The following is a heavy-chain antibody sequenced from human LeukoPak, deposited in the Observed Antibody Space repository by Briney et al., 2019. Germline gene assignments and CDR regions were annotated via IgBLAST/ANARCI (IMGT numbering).Heavy chain of an antibody. J-gene: IGHJ4*02. CDR3: AREGDGYNSPIDY. Sequence: PGGSLRLSCAVSGFTVSGNYMSWVRQAPGKGLEWVSLIYSGGTTYYADSVKGRFTISRDNSKNTLYLQMNSLRAEDTAVYYCAREGDGYNSPIDYWGQGTQVTVSS. V-gene: IGHV3-53*01. CDR2: IYSGGTT. D-gene: IGHD5-24*01. CDR1: GFTVSGNY.